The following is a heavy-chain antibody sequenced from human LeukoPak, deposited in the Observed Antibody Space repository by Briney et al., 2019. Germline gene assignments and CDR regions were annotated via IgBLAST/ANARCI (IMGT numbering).Heavy chain of an antibody. CDR3: ARAKDTAMPYYYYMDV. CDR1: GYSISSGYY. Sequence: SETLSLTCTVSGYSISSGYYWGWIRQPPGKGLEWIGSMHHSGSTYYNPSLKSRVTISVDTSKNQFSLKLSSVTAADTAVYYCARAKDTAMPYYYYMDVWGKGTTVTVSS. J-gene: IGHJ6*03. D-gene: IGHD5-18*01. CDR2: MHHSGST. V-gene: IGHV4-38-2*02.